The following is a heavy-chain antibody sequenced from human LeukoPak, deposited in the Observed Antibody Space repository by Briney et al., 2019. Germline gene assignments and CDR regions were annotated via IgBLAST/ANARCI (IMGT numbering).Heavy chain of an antibody. J-gene: IGHJ3*02. CDR1: GYTFTSYG. CDR2: IIPILGIA. CDR3: ARVSGYNPGSAFDI. Sequence: GASVKVSCKASGYTFTSYGISWVRQAPGQGLEWMGRIIPILGIANYAQKFQGRVTITADKSTSTAYMELSSLRSEDTAVYYCARVSGYNPGSAFDIWGQGTMVTVSS. V-gene: IGHV1-69*04. D-gene: IGHD3-10*01.